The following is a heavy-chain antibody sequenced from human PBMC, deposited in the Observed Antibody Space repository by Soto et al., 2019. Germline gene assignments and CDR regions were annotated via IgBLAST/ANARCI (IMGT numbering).Heavy chain of an antibody. D-gene: IGHD1-26*01. CDR3: ARASGSSYWFDP. J-gene: IGHJ5*02. CDR2: ISAYNSNT. Sequence: QVQLVQSGAEVKKPGASVKVSCKASGYTFTSYGISWVRQAHGQGLEWMGWISAYNSNTNYAQKLQGRVTMTTDTSTSTVYMELRSLTSDDTAVYYCARASGSSYWFDPWGQGTLVTVSS. CDR1: GYTFTSYG. V-gene: IGHV1-18*01.